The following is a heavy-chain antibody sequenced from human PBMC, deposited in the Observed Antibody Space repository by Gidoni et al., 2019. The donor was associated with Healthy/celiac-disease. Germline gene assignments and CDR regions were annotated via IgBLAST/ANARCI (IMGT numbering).Heavy chain of an antibody. V-gene: IGHV3-21*01. CDR2: ISSSSSYI. Sequence: EVQLVESGGGLVKPGGSLRPSCAASGSAFSSYSMNWLRQAPGKGLEWVSSISSSSSYIYYEDSVKGRFTISRDNAKNALYLKMNSLRAEDTAVYYCARADILTGWGFDYWGQGTLVTVSS. CDR3: ARADILTGWGFDY. CDR1: GSAFSSYS. J-gene: IGHJ4*02. D-gene: IGHD3-9*01.